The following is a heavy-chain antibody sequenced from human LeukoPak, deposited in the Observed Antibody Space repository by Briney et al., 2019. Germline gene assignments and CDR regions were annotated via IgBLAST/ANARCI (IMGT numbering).Heavy chain of an antibody. V-gene: IGHV3-64*01. CDR2: ISSNGGST. D-gene: IGHD3-10*01. Sequence: GGSLRLSCAASGFTFSSYAMHWVRQAPGKGLEYVSAISSNGGSTYYANSVKGRFTISRDNSKSTLYLQMGSLRAEDMAVYYCARAVGSGSYYNVGYWGQETLVTVSS. CDR3: ARAVGSGSYYNVGY. CDR1: GFTFSSYA. J-gene: IGHJ4*02.